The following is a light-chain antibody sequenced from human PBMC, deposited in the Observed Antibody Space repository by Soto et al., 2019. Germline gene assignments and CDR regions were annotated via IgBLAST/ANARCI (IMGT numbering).Light chain of an antibody. CDR3: SSYAGSNNFV. V-gene: IGLV2-8*01. J-gene: IGLJ1*01. Sequence: QSALTQPPSASGSPGQSVTISCTGTSSDVGGYKYVSWYQQHPGKAPKLMIYEVNKRPSGVPDRFSGSKSGNTTSLTVSGLQAEDEAGYYCSSYAGSNNFVFGTGTKLTVL. CDR2: EVN. CDR1: SSDVGGYKY.